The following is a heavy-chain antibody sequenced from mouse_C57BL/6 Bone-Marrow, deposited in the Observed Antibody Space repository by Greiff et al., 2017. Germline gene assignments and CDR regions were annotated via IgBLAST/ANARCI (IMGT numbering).Heavy chain of an antibody. D-gene: IGHD4-1*01. Sequence: DVKLVESGGGLVQPKGSLKLSCAASGFTFNTYAMHWVRQAPGKGLEWVARIRSKSSNYATYYADSVKDRFTISRDDSQTMLYLQMNKLKTEDTAMYYCVRDGWDDWYFDVWGTGTTVTVSS. CDR2: IRSKSSNYAT. V-gene: IGHV10-3*01. J-gene: IGHJ1*03. CDR1: GFTFNTYA. CDR3: VRDGWDDWYFDV.